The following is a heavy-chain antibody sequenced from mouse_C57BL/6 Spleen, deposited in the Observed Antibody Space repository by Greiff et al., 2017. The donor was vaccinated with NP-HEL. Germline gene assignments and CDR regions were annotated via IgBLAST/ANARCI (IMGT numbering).Heavy chain of an antibody. CDR3: AGGSNYVGFAY. CDR1: GYAFTNYL. Sequence: VQLQQSGAELVRPGTSVKVSCKASGYAFTNYLIEWVKQRPGQGLEWIGVINPGSGGTNYNEKFKGKATLTADKSSSTAYMQLSSLTSEDSAVYCCAGGSNYVGFAYWGQGTLVTVSA. D-gene: IGHD2-5*01. CDR2: INPGSGGT. J-gene: IGHJ3*01. V-gene: IGHV1-54*01.